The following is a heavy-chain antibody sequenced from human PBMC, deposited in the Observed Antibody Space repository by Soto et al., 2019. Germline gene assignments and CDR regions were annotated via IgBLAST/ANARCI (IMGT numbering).Heavy chain of an antibody. D-gene: IGHD5-12*01. CDR2: ISTYSGDT. Sequence: QVHLVQSGVEVKTPGASLRVSCQASGYTCFTYDISWVRQAPGQWLEWMGWISTYSGDTKYAQKFQGRVPMTTDTSTTTAYLELRSLRSDDRAVYYCARHHGPTNSEKWFEPWGQGTLVTVSS. CDR3: ARHHGPTNSEKWFEP. J-gene: IGHJ5*02. V-gene: IGHV1-18*01. CDR1: GYTCFTYD.